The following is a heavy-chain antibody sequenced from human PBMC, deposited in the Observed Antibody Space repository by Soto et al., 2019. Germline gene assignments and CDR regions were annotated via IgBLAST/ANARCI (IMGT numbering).Heavy chain of an antibody. CDR2: INHSGST. D-gene: IGHD6-13*01. Sequence: SETLSLTCAVYGGSFSGYYWSWIRQPPGKGLKWIGEINHSGSTNYNPSLKSRVTISVDTSKNQFSLKLSSVTAADTAVYYCATEGAPYSSSWYWVGAFDIWGQGTMVTVSS. V-gene: IGHV4-34*01. J-gene: IGHJ3*02. CDR1: GGSFSGYY. CDR3: ATEGAPYSSSWYWVGAFDI.